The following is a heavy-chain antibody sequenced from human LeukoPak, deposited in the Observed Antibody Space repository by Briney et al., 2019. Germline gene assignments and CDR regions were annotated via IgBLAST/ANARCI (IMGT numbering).Heavy chain of an antibody. CDR2: ISSSSSTI. CDR1: GFTFSSYS. V-gene: IGHV3-48*04. CDR3: ARDRRVRYFDWAPANNY. J-gene: IGHJ4*02. Sequence: GGSLRLSCAASGFTFSSYSMNWVRQAPGKGLEWVSYISSSSSTIYYADSVKGRFTISRDNAKNSLYLQMNSLRAEDTAVYYCARDRRVRYFDWAPANNYWGQGTLVTVSS. D-gene: IGHD3-9*01.